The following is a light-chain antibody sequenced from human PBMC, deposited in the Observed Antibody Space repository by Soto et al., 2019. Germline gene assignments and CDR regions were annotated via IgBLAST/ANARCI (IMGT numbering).Light chain of an antibody. CDR2: AAS. Sequence: EILMTQSPASLSVSPGERATLSCRASQRVSGHLDWYQQKPGQAPRLLIYAASTRATGIPARFSGSGSGTEFTLTISSLQSEDFAVYYCQQYNNWPPMYTFGQGTKLEIK. V-gene: IGKV3-15*01. J-gene: IGKJ2*01. CDR1: QRVSGH. CDR3: QQYNNWPPMYT.